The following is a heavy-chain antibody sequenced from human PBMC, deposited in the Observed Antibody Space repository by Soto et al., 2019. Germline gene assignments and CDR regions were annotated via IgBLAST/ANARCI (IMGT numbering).Heavy chain of an antibody. D-gene: IGHD5-12*01. V-gene: IGHV4-59*08. CDR3: ASREMATTHFDY. J-gene: IGHJ4*02. CDR1: GGSISSYY. CDR2: IYYSGST. Sequence: SETLSLTCTVSGGSISSYYWSWIRQPPGKGLEWIGYIYYSGSTNYNPSLKSRVTISVDTSKNQFSLKLSSVTAADTAVYYCASREMATTHFDYWGQGTLVTVSS.